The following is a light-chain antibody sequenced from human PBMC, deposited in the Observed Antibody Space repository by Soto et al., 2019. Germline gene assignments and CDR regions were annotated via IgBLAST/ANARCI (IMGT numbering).Light chain of an antibody. CDR2: AES. Sequence: DFQVTQSPSSLSASVGDRVTITCRASQSISGFLSWYRQRPGRAPXLLIYAESSLQSGVPSRFSGGGSGTAFTLTISGLLPEDLATYYCQQTYSTPTFGPGTKVD. J-gene: IGKJ3*01. CDR3: QQTYSTPT. CDR1: QSISGF. V-gene: IGKV1-39*01.